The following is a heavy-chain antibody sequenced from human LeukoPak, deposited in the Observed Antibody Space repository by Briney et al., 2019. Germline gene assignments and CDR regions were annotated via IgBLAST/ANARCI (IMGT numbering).Heavy chain of an antibody. J-gene: IGHJ4*02. V-gene: IGHV1-8*01. Sequence: ASVKVSCKASGYTFTSYVINWVRQATGQGLEWMGWMNPNTGNTVYAQKFQGRVTMTRNTSISTAYMELSSLRSEDTAVYYCARSYYGSGRYGPQFDSWGQGTLVTVSS. CDR2: MNPNTGNT. CDR1: GYTFTSYV. D-gene: IGHD3-10*01. CDR3: ARSYYGSGRYGPQFDS.